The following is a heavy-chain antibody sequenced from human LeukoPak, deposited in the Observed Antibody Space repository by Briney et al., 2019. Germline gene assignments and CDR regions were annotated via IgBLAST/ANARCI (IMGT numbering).Heavy chain of an antibody. J-gene: IGHJ3*02. CDR3: ARVSGWLLKENDAFDI. CDR2: IYFSGST. D-gene: IGHD1-26*01. V-gene: IGHV4-59*01. Sequence: SETLSLTCTVSGGSISSYYWSWIRQPPGKGLEWIGYIYFSGSTNSNPSLKSRVTISVDTSKNQFSLKLSSVTAADTAVYYCARVSGWLLKENDAFDIWGQGTMVTVSS. CDR1: GGSISSYY.